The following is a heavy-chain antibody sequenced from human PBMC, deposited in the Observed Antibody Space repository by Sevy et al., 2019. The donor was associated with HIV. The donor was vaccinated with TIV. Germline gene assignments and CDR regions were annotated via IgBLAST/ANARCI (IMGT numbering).Heavy chain of an antibody. CDR2: ISGSGGST. CDR3: AKGFFGWSYHLNDAFDI. D-gene: IGHD1-26*01. Sequence: GGSLRLSCAASGFTFSSYAMSWVRQAPGKGLEWVSAISGSGGSTYYAYSVKGRFTISRDNSKNTLYLQMNSLRAEDTAVYYCAKGFFGWSYHLNDAFDIWGQGTMVTVSS. CDR1: GFTFSSYA. J-gene: IGHJ3*02. V-gene: IGHV3-23*01.